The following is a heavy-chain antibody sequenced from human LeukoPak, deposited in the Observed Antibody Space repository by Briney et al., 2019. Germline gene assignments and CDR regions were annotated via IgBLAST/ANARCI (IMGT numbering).Heavy chain of an antibody. CDR1: GYTFTGYY. D-gene: IGHD4/OR15-4a*01. V-gene: IGHV1-2*02. CDR3: ARPLLWWPQVGYFDY. CDR2: INPNSGGT. J-gene: IGHJ4*02. Sequence: ASVKGSCKASGYTFTGYYMHWVRQAPGQGLEWMGWINPNSGGTNYAQKFQGRVTMTRDTSISTAYMELSRLRSDDTAVYYCARPLLWWPQVGYFDYWGQGSLVTVSS.